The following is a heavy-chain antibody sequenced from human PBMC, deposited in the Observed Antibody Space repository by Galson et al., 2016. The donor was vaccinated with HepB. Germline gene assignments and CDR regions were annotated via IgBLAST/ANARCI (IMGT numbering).Heavy chain of an antibody. CDR1: GITFNTYN. CDR3: AKGRTGTTGPVEY. Sequence: SLRLSCAASGITFNTYNMVWVRQAPGKGLEWVSYISTSSSPISYRDSVKGRFTISRDNTKNSLNLQMNSLRDEDTAVYYCAKGRTGTTGPVEYWGQGTLVTVSS. J-gene: IGHJ4*02. CDR2: ISTSSSPI. D-gene: IGHD1-1*01. V-gene: IGHV3-21*04.